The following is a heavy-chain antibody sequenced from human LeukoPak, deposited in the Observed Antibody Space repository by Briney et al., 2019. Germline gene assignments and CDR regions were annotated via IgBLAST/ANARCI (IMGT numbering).Heavy chain of an antibody. CDR3: AKEYDFWSGERFDY. CDR2: ISYDGSNK. V-gene: IGHV3-30*18. Sequence: GGSLRLSCAASGFTFSSYGMHWVRQAPGKGLEWVAVISYDGSNKYYADSVKGRFTISRDNSKNTLYLQMNSLRAEDTAVYYCAKEYDFWSGERFDYWGQGTLVSVSS. D-gene: IGHD3-3*01. CDR1: GFTFSSYG. J-gene: IGHJ4*02.